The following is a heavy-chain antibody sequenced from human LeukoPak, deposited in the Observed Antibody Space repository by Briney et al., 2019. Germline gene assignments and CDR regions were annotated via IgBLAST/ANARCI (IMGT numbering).Heavy chain of an antibody. CDR1: GGSFSGYY. Sequence: PSETLSLTCTAYGGSFSGYYWTWIRQALGKGLEWIGEINHRGSSKYNPTLKSRVTISVDPSKNEFSLKLSSVTAADTAVYYCPREGYDILTGDYIVDWGQGTLVTVSS. CDR3: PREGYDILTGDYIVD. CDR2: INHRGSS. V-gene: IGHV4-34*01. J-gene: IGHJ4*02. D-gene: IGHD3-9*01.